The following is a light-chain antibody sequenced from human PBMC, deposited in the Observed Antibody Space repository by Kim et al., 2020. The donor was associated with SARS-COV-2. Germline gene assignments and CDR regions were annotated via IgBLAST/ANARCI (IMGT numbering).Light chain of an antibody. J-gene: IGKJ2*01. Sequence: DIQMTQSPSTLSASVGDRVTITCRASQSISNSLAWYQQKPGKAPKLLIYDASSLESGVPSRFSGSGSGTEFTLTISSLQPDDFATYSCQHYNNYSPTFGQGTKLEI. CDR3: QHYNNYSPT. CDR1: QSISNS. CDR2: DAS. V-gene: IGKV1-5*01.